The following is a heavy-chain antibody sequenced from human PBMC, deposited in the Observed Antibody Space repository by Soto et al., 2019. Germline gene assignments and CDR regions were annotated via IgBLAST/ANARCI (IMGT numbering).Heavy chain of an antibody. CDR1: GASISCGGFS. J-gene: IGHJ4*02. D-gene: IGHD5-12*01. Sequence: PSETLSLTCTVSGASISCGGFSWSWIRQSPGKGLEWIGYISHLENTYFHPSFKSRLTMSIDRSRSQFSLNLSSVTAADRAVYYCVRGGGYDPFDYWGQGVLVTVSS. CDR2: ISHLENT. CDR3: VRGGGYDPFDY. V-gene: IGHV4-30-2*06.